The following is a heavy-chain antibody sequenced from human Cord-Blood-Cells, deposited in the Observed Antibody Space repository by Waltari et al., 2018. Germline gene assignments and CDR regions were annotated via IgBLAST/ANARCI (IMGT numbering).Heavy chain of an antibody. Sequence: QVQLQQWGAGLLKPSETLSLTCAVYGGSFSGYYWSWIRQPPGKGLEWIGEINHSGSTNYNPSLKSRVTISVDTSKNQFSLKLSSVTAADTAVYYCARSLVGATTAFDIWGQGTMVTVSS. J-gene: IGHJ3*02. CDR1: GGSFSGYY. CDR2: INHSGST. V-gene: IGHV4-34*01. D-gene: IGHD1-26*01. CDR3: ARSLVGATTAFDI.